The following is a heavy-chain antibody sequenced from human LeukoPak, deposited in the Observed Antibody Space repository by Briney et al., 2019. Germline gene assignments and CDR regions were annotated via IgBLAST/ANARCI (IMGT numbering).Heavy chain of an antibody. CDR1: GGTFSSYA. CDR3: ARAASSGWRGYYFDY. V-gene: IGHV1-69*13. D-gene: IGHD6-19*01. CDR2: IIPIFGTA. Sequence: SVKVSCKASGGTFSSYAISWVRQASGQGLEWMGGIIPIFGTANYAQKFQGRVTITADESTSTAYMELSSLRSEDTAVYYCARAASSGWRGYYFDYWGQGTLVTVSS. J-gene: IGHJ4*02.